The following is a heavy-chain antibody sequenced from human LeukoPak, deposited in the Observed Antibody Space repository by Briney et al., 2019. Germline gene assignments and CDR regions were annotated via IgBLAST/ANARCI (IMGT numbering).Heavy chain of an antibody. V-gene: IGHV4-39*02. CDR2: IYYTGTT. CDR3: ARPRDDSTGYYLGY. J-gene: IGHJ4*02. D-gene: IGHD3-22*01. Sequence: SETLSLTCTVSGGSIRGSSYYWGWIRQPPGKGLEWIGNIYYTGTTYYNPSLKSRVTISVDTSKNHFSLRLRSVTAADTAVYFCARPRDDSTGYYLGYWGQGTQVTVSS. CDR1: GGSIRGSSYY.